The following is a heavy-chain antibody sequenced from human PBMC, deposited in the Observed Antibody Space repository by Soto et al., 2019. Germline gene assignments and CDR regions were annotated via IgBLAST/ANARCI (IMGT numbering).Heavy chain of an antibody. D-gene: IGHD3-16*02. Sequence: QVQLVESGGGVVQPGRYLRLSCAASGFTFSSYAMHWVRQAPGKGLEWVAVISYDGSDKYYADSVKGRCTISRDYSKNTLNLQMNSLRADDTAVYYCAKALGELSPESYDYWGQGTLITVSS. CDR1: GFTFSSYA. J-gene: IGHJ4*02. CDR3: AKALGELSPESYDY. V-gene: IGHV3-30*18. CDR2: ISYDGSDK.